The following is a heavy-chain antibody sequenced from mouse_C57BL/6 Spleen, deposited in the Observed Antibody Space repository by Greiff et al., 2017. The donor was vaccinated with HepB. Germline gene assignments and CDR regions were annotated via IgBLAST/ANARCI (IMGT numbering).Heavy chain of an antibody. D-gene: IGHD1-1*01. Sequence: VQLQQPGAELVMPGASVKLSCKASGYTFTSYWMHWVKQRPGQGLEWIGEIDPSDSYTNYNQKFKGKSTLTVDKSSSTAYMQLSSLTSEDSAVYYCALSTVVAPYAMDYWGQGTSVTVSS. CDR1: GYTFTSYW. J-gene: IGHJ4*01. V-gene: IGHV1-69*01. CDR2: IDPSDSYT. CDR3: ALSTVVAPYAMDY.